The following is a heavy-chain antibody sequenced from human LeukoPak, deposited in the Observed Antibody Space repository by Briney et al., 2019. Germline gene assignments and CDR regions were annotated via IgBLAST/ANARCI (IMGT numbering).Heavy chain of an antibody. CDR2: ISYDGSNK. CDR1: GFTFSSYA. D-gene: IGHD3-3*01. CDR3: ARDKEGTNSYYDFWSGAFDY. J-gene: IGHJ4*02. V-gene: IGHV3-30-3*01. Sequence: GGSLRLSCAASGFTFSSYAMHWVRQAPGKGLEWVAVISYDGSNKYYADSVKGRFTISRDNSKNTLYLQMNSLRAEDTAVYYCARDKEGTNSYYDFWSGAFDYWGQGTLVTVSS.